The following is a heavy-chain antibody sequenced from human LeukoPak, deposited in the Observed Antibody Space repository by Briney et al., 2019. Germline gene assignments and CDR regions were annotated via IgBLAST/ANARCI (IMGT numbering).Heavy chain of an antibody. CDR1: GFAFSSYE. CDR3: FGESHYYGMDV. CDR2: ISTSGSTI. V-gene: IGHV3-48*03. Sequence: GGSLRLSCVASGFAFSSYEMNWVRQAPGKGLEWVSYISTSGSTIYYADSVKGRFTISRDNAKNSLYLQMNSLRAEDTAVYYGFGESHYYGMDVWGKGTTVTVSS. D-gene: IGHD3-10*01. J-gene: IGHJ6*04.